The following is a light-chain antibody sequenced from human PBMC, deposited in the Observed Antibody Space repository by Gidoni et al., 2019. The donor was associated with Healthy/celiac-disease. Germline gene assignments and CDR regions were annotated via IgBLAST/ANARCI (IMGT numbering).Light chain of an antibody. V-gene: IGKV3-15*01. J-gene: IGKJ1*01. CDR3: QQYNNWPWT. CDR2: GAF. Sequence: SPGPRFVVSGGRATLSCRASQSVSINLAWYQQRPGQAPRLLIYGAFTRATGIPGRFSGSGSGTEFTLTISSLQSEDSAVYYCQQYNNWPWTFGQGTKLEIK. CDR1: QSVSIN.